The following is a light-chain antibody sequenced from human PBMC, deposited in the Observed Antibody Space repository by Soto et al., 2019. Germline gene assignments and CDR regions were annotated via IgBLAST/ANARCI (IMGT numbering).Light chain of an antibody. CDR3: CSYAGSSSFRVL. CDR1: SSDVGAYNY. Sequence: QSALTQPASVSGSPGQSITISCTGTSSDVGAYNYVSWFQQHPGKAPTLIISEVSNRPSGVSNRFSGSKSGNTASLIISGLQAADEAEYYCCCCSYAGSSSFRVLFGGGTQLTVL. J-gene: IGLJ2*01. V-gene: IGLV2-14*01. CDR2: EVS.